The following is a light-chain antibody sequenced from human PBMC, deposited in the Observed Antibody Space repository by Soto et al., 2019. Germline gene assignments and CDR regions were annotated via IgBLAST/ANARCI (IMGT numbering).Light chain of an antibody. CDR3: QQSNSLPLS. CDR2: AAS. J-gene: IGKJ4*01. V-gene: IGKV1-12*01. CDR1: QGISSR. Sequence: DIQMTQSPSSVYASVGDRVTITCRASQGISSRLAWYQQKPGKAPTLLIYAASSLQSGVPSRFSGSGTEADFTLTIGSLQPEDFATYYCQQSNSLPLSFGGGTKVEIK.